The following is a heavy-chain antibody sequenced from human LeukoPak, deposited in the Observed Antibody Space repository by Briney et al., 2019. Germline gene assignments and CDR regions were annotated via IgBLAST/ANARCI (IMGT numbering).Heavy chain of an antibody. CDR2: ISGSGGIT. D-gene: IGHD3-10*01. CDR3: AKEKWLGAEEWPFDY. Sequence: KPGGSLRLSCAASGFPFIKYAMSWAGQAPGKGLEWVSAISGSGGITYDADSVKGRFTISRDNSKNTLFLQMNSLRAEDAAVYYCAKEKWLGAEEWPFDYWGQGTLVTVSS. V-gene: IGHV3-23*01. J-gene: IGHJ4*02. CDR1: GFPFIKYA.